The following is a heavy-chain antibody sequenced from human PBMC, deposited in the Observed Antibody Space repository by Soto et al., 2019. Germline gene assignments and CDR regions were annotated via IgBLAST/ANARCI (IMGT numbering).Heavy chain of an antibody. CDR1: AGSISRYY. V-gene: IGHV4-59*01. CDR2: ISYTVDA. D-gene: IGHD5-18*01. Sequence: HVQLQESGPGLVKPSEPLSLTCSVSAGSISRYYWGWVRQSPGEGLEWIAHISYTVDASYNPSLKSRVTISLDTSKIQIALSLMSVTAADTAVYYCVGSLMSRAMESFDYWGQGTLVTVTS. CDR3: VGSLMSRAMESFDY. J-gene: IGHJ4*02.